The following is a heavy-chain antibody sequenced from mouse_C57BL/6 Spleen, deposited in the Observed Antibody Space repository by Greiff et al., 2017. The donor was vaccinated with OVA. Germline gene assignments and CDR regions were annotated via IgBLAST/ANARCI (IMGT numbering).Heavy chain of an antibody. V-gene: IGHV1-22*01. J-gene: IGHJ4*01. CDR2: INPNNGGT. CDR3: ARGYDYDRYYAMDY. CDR1: GYTFTDYN. Sequence: EVQLQQSGPELVKPGASVKMSCKASGYTFTDYNMHWVKQSHGKSLEWIGYINPNNGGTSYNQKFKGKATLTVNKSSSTAYMELRSLTSEDSAVYYCARGYDYDRYYAMDYWGQGTSVTVSS. D-gene: IGHD2-4*01.